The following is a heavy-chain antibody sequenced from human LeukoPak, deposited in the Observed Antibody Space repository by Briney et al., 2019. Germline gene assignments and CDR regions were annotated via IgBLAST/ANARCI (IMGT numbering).Heavy chain of an antibody. CDR3: AREILGGFNPGAY. CDR2: IHRSGSP. J-gene: IGHJ4*02. CDR1: LDSTTSNF. Sequence: SETLSLTCTVSLDSTTSNFWSWVRQPPGKGLEWIGEIHRSGSPNYNPSLQSRVTISIDRSRNQIALELSSVPAADTVVYYCAREILGGFNPGAYWGQGTLVTVSS. D-gene: IGHD1-14*01. V-gene: IGHV4-4*02.